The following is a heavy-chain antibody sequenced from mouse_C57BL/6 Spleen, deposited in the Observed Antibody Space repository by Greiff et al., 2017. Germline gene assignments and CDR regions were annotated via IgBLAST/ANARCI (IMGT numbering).Heavy chain of an antibody. CDR3: ARCSGYFGV. CDR2: IYPGSGRT. D-gene: IGHD1-1*01. CDR1: GYTFPSYW. V-gene: IGHV1-55*01. Sequence: QVQLQQPGAELVKPGASVKMSCKASGYTFPSYWITWVKQRPGQGLEWIGDIYPGSGRTNYKETCKSKATLNVDTSSSTAYMQLSSLTSEDSAVYYCARCSGYFGVWGTGATVTVSS. J-gene: IGHJ1*03.